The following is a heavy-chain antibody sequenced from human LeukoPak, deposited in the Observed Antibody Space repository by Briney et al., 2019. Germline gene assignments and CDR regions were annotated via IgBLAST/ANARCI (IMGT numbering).Heavy chain of an antibody. Sequence: GGSLRLSCAASGFMFATYTMNWVRQAPGKGLEWVSSISPSSFSIYYADSMKGRFTISRDNAKNSLYLQMNSLRAEDTAIYYCARDSRGGSGWYGYFDLWGRGTLVTVSS. D-gene: IGHD6-19*01. CDR3: ARDSRGGSGWYGYFDL. CDR2: ISPSSFSI. CDR1: GFMFATYT. J-gene: IGHJ2*01. V-gene: IGHV3-21*01.